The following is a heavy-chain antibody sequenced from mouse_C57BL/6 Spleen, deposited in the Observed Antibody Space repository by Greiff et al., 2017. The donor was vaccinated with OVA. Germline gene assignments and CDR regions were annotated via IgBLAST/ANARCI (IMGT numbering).Heavy chain of an antibody. D-gene: IGHD2-1*01. Sequence: QVQLQQPGAELVKPGASVKLSCKASGYTFTSYWMQWVKQRPGQGLEWIGEIDPSDSYTNYNQKFKGKATLTLDTSSSTAYMQLSSLTSEDSAVYYCARRGYYGNYDYWGQGTTLTVSS. V-gene: IGHV1-50*01. CDR3: ARRGYYGNYDY. CDR2: IDPSDSYT. J-gene: IGHJ2*01. CDR1: GYTFTSYW.